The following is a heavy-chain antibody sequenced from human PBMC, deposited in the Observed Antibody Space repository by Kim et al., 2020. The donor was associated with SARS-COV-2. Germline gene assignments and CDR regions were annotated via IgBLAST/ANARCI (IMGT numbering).Heavy chain of an antibody. V-gene: IGHV4-59*01. J-gene: IGHJ4*02. CDR3: ARARVVEMATPHYFDY. D-gene: IGHD5-12*01. Sequence: SETLSLTCTVSGGSISSYYWNWIRQPPGKGLEWIGYIYYSGSTNYNPSLKSRVTISVDTSKNQFSLKLSSVTAADTAVYYCARARVVEMATPHYFDYWGQETLVTVSS. CDR2: IYYSGST. CDR1: GGSISSYY.